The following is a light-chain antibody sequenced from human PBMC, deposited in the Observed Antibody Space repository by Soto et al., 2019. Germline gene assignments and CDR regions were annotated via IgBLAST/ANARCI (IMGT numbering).Light chain of an antibody. CDR3: AAWDDSLNGPVV. CDR1: SSNIGSNN. CDR2: SNH. V-gene: IGLV1-44*01. Sequence: QSVLTQPPSASGTPGQRVTISCSGSSSNIGSNNVNWYQQLPGTVPKLLIYSNHQRPSGVPDRFSGSKSGTSASLAISGLQSEDEADYYCAAWDDSLNGPVVFGGGTKLTVL. J-gene: IGLJ2*01.